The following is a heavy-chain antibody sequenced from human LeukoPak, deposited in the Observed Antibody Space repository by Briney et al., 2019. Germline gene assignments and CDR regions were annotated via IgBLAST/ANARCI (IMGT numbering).Heavy chain of an antibody. D-gene: IGHD6-19*01. J-gene: IGHJ4*02. CDR2: INPNSGGT. CDR3: AREYSSGWYRPYYFDY. V-gene: IGHV1-2*02. Sequence: ASVKVSCKASGYTFTGYYMHWVRQAPGQGLEWMGWINPNSGGTNYAQKFQGRVTMTRDTSISTAYMELSRLRSDDTAVYYCAREYSSGWYRPYYFDYWGQGTLVTVSS. CDR1: GYTFTGYY.